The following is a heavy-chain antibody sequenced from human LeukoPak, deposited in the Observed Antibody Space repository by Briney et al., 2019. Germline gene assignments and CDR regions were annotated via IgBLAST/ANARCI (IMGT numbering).Heavy chain of an antibody. V-gene: IGHV4-39*05. D-gene: IGHD3-3*01. CDR2: ISYSGKT. CDR3: AMNDFWSGYYAH. Sequence: SETPSLTCIVSGGSVSNSDFYWGWIRQSPGRGLEWIGNISYSGKTFYNPSLKTRVTLSADTTQNQLSLRLTSVTAADTAVYFCAMNDFWSGYYAHWGQGILVTVSS. J-gene: IGHJ4*02. CDR1: GGSVSNSDFY.